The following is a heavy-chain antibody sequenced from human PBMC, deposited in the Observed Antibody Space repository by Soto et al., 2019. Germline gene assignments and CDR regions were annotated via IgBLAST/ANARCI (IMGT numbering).Heavy chain of an antibody. D-gene: IGHD6-19*01. CDR1: GSTFTSYD. V-gene: IGHV1-18*01. J-gene: IGHJ4*02. CDR3: ARGGAVAAAIDF. CDR2: ISPYNGNT. Sequence: QVQLVQSGSEVKKPGASVKVSCKASGSTFTSYDVSWVRQAPGQGLEWMGWISPYNGNTQYAENLQGRVTMTRDTETSTAYMELRSLRSDDTAVYYCARGGAVAAAIDFWGQGTLVTVSS.